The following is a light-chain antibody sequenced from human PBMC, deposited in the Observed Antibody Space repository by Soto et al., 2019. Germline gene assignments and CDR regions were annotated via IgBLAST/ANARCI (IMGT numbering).Light chain of an antibody. CDR3: QEGTYWPA. Sequence: EIVLTQSPATLSLSPGERATLSCRASQRLSNNYLAWYQQKPGQAPRLIIYDASVRATGIPARFSGSGSGTDFTLTISSLEPEDFAVYYCQEGTYWPAFGGGTKVDIK. J-gene: IGKJ4*01. V-gene: IGKV3-11*01. CDR1: QRLSNNY. CDR2: DAS.